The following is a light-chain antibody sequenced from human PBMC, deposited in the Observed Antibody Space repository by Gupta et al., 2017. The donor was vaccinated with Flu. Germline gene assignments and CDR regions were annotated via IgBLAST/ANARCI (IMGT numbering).Light chain of an antibody. CDR2: GAS. Sequence: EIVMTQSPATLSASPGERVILSCRASQNINSNLAWYQQRPGQAPRLLIYGASARATGLPARFSGSGAGTKFTPTISSLQAEDFGIYYCQQHHGWPPLTFGGGTKVE. V-gene: IGKV3-15*01. CDR3: QQHHGWPPLT. J-gene: IGKJ4*01. CDR1: QNINSN.